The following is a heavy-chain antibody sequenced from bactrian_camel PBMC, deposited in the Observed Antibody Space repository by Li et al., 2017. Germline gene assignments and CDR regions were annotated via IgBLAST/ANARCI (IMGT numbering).Heavy chain of an antibody. J-gene: IGHJ4*01. D-gene: IGHD2*01. CDR1: GYTYRNYRNAC. Sequence: HVQLVESGGGSVQAGGSLRLSCAASGYTYRNYRNACMGWFRRATEKEREGVARIDRAGYTLYADSVKGRFTISADNAKNTLYLQMNSLKPEDTAMYYCAANFGPYCSGPYLARRANFLGQGTQVTVS. V-gene: IGHV3S55*01. CDR2: IDRAGYT.